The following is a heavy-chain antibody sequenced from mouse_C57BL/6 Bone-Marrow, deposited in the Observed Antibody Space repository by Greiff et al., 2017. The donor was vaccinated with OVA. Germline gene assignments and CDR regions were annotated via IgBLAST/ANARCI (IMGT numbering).Heavy chain of an antibody. CDR1: EYEFPSHD. CDR2: INSDGGST. Sequence: EVKLVESGGGLVQPGESLKLSCESNEYEFPSHDMSWVRKTPEKRLELVAAINSDGGSTYYPDTMEGRFIISRDNTKKTLYLQMGRLRSEDTALYYCSRHGSGTDYAMEYWGQGTSVTVSS. V-gene: IGHV5-2*01. J-gene: IGHJ4*01. CDR3: SRHGSGTDYAMEY. D-gene: IGHD4-1*01.